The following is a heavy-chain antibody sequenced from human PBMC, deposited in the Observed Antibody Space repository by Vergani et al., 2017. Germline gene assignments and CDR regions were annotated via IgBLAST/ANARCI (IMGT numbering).Heavy chain of an antibody. CDR1: GFTFSSYW. J-gene: IGHJ4*02. V-gene: IGHV3-7*01. CDR3: ARDSFFGVVIIPLDY. CDR2: IKQDGSEK. D-gene: IGHD3-3*01. Sequence: EVQLVESGGGLVQPGGSLRLSCAASGFTFSSYWMSWVRQAPGKGLEWVANIKQDGSEKYYVDSVKGRFTISRDNAKNSLYLQMNSLRAEDTAVYYCARDSFFGVVIIPLDYWGQGTLVTVSS.